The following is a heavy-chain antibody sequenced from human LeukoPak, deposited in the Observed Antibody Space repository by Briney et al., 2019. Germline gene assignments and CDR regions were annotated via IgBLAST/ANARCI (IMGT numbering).Heavy chain of an antibody. D-gene: IGHD6-13*01. J-gene: IGHJ4*02. CDR3: ARGSSSWYLIDY. CDR2: FDPEDGET. CDR1: GYTLTELS. V-gene: IGHV1-24*01. Sequence: ASVKVSCKVSGYTLTELSMHWVRQAPGKGLEWMGGFDPEDGETIYAQKFQGRVTITADKSTSTAYMELSSLRSEDTVVYYCARGSSSWYLIDYWGQGTLVTVSS.